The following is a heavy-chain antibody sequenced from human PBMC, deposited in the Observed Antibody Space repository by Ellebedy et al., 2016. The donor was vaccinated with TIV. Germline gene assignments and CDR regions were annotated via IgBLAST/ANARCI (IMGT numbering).Heavy chain of an antibody. CDR3: AKDKRIIAPGTGEYYMDV. V-gene: IGHV3-23*01. D-gene: IGHD1/OR15-1a*01. Sequence: GGSLRLSXVASGFNFNNYVMSWVRQAPGKGLEWISGIRGNAGSTYYPDSVKGRFTISRDNSKNTLFLQMNDLRAEDTAIYFCAKDKRIIAPGTGEYYMDVWGKGTTVTVSS. CDR2: IRGNAGST. CDR1: GFNFNNYV. J-gene: IGHJ6*03.